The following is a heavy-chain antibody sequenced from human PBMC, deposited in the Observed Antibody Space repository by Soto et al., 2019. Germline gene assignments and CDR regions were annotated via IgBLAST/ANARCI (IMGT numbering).Heavy chain of an antibody. CDR3: ARGADSGYDLAFDY. D-gene: IGHD5-12*01. J-gene: IGHJ4*02. CDR1: GGTFSSYT. V-gene: IGHV1-69*02. CDR2: IIPILGIA. Sequence: QVQLVQSGAEVKKPGSSVKVSCKASGGTFSSYTISWVRQAPGQGLEWMGRIIPILGIANYAQKFQGRVTIRANKSXSTAYMELSSLRSEDTAVYYCARGADSGYDLAFDYWGQGTLVTVSS.